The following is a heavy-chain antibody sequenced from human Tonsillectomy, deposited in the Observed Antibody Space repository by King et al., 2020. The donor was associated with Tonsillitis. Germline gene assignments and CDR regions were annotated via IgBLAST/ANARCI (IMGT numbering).Heavy chain of an antibody. CDR2: IFYSGST. CDR1: GGSISSYY. Sequence: VQLQESGPGLVKPSETLSLTCTVSGGSISSYYWSWIRQPPGKGLEWIGYIFYSGSTNYNPSLKSRVTISVDPSKNQFSLKLSSVTAADTAVYYCATTPILTGYYYYGMDVWGQGTTVTVSS. CDR3: ATTPILTGYYYYGMDV. V-gene: IGHV4-59*01. D-gene: IGHD3-9*01. J-gene: IGHJ6*02.